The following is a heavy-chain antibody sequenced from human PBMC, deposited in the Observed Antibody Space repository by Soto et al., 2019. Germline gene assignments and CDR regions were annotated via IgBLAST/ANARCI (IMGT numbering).Heavy chain of an antibody. D-gene: IGHD2-2*01. J-gene: IGHJ3*02. CDR2: MGVAGDT. V-gene: IGHV3-13*04. CDR3: ARDRGYCTSTNCEQGFDI. CDR1: GFTFSTYD. Sequence: EVQLVESGGGLVQPGGSLRLSCAASGFTFSTYDMYWVRQGAGKGLECVSSMGVAGDTYYAGSVKGRFTISRENAKNSLYLQMNSLTAGDTAVYYCARDRGYCTSTNCEQGFDIWGQGTMVTVSS.